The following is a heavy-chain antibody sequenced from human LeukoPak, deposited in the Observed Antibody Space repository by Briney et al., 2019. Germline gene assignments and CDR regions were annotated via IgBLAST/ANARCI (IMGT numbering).Heavy chain of an antibody. CDR1: GFTVSSNY. V-gene: IGHV3-53*01. CDR2: IYSGGST. J-gene: IGHJ3*02. CDR3: ARDWGTDYDRPEAHAFDI. Sequence: GGSLRLSCAASGFTVSSNYMSWVRQAPGKGLEWVSVIYSGGSTYYAGSVKGRFTISRDNSKNTLYLQMNSLRAEDTAVYYCARDWGTDYDRPEAHAFDIWGQGTMVTVSS. D-gene: IGHD3-22*01.